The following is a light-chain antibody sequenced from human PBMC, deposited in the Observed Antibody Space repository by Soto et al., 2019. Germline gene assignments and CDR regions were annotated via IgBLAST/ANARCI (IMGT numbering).Light chain of an antibody. J-gene: IGKJ4*01. V-gene: IGKV3-11*01. CDR1: QSVSSY. CDR3: QQRSIPLT. CDR2: DAS. Sequence: EIVLTQSPATLSLSPGERATLSCRASQSVSSYLAWYQQKPSQAPRLLIYDASNRATGIPARFSGSGSGTDFTLTISSLEPEDFAVYYCQQRSIPLTFGGGTKVEVK.